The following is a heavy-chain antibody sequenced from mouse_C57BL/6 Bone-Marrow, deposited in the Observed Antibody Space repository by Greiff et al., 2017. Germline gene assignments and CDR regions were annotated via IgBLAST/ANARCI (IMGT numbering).Heavy chain of an antibody. J-gene: IGHJ3*01. CDR2: INPSTGGT. Sequence: EVKLMESGPELVKPGASVKISCKASGYSFTGYYMNWVKQSPEKSLEWIGEINPSTGGTTYNQKFKAKATLTVDKSSSTAYMQLKSLTSEDSAVDYCARGDYYDYGGFAYWGQGTLVTVSA. CDR1: GYSFTGYY. D-gene: IGHD2-4*01. V-gene: IGHV1-42*01. CDR3: ARGDYYDYGGFAY.